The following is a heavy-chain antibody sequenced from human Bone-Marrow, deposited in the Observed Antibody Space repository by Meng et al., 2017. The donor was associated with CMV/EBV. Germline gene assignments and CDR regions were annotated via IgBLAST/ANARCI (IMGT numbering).Heavy chain of an antibody. J-gene: IGHJ5*02. CDR1: GGTFSSYA. D-gene: IGHD3-3*01. CDR3: AHYPYYDFWSPLSA. V-gene: IGHV1-69*05. CDR2: IIPIFGTA. Sequence: SVKVSYKASGGTFSSYAISWVRQAPGQGLEWMGGIIPIFGTANYSQKFQGRVTITTDESTSTAYMELSSLRSEDTAVYYCAHYPYYDFWSPLSAWGQGTLVTVSS.